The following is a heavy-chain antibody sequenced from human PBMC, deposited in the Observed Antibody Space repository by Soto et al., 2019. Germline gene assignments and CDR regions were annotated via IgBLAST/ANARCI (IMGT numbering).Heavy chain of an antibody. J-gene: IGHJ4*02. CDR3: ARDIPRFGGWLDS. V-gene: IGHV1-3*01. Sequence: ASVEVSCKASGYTFSTYAIHWVRLAPGQRLEWMGRISGGNGDTRYSQNFQGRVTISRDTSASTAYMELSSLTSEDTAVYYCARDIPRFGGWLDSWGQGTLVTVSS. CDR1: GYTFSTYA. CDR2: ISGGNGDT. D-gene: IGHD6-19*01.